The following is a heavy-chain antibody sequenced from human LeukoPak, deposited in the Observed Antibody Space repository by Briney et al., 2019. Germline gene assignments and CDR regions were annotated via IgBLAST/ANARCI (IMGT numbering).Heavy chain of an antibody. V-gene: IGHV3-23*01. CDR1: GFTFSSYA. CDR3: AKDPYGDYDFDC. Sequence: GGSLRLSCAASGFTFSSYAMSWVRQAPGKGLEWVSVISGSGGNTYYADSVKGRFTISRDNSKNTPYLQLNSLRAEDTAVYYCAKDPYGDYDFDCWGQGTLVTVSS. CDR2: ISGSGGNT. D-gene: IGHD4-17*01. J-gene: IGHJ4*02.